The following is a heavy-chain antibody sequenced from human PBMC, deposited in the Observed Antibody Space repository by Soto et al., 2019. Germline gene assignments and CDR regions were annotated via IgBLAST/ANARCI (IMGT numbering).Heavy chain of an antibody. V-gene: IGHV3-30*03. CDR3: ASSSGPFERGRYYYYGMDV. Sequence: QVQLVESGGGVVQPGRSLRLSCAASGFTFSSYGMHWVRQAPGKGLEWVAVISYDGSNKYYADSVKGRFTISRDNSKNPLYLQMNSLRAEDTAVYYCASSSGPFERGRYYYYGMDVWGQGTTVTVSS. CDR2: ISYDGSNK. J-gene: IGHJ6*02. D-gene: IGHD6-19*01. CDR1: GFTFSSYG.